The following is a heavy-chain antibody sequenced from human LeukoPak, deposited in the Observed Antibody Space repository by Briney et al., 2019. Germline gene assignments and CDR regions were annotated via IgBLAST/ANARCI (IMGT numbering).Heavy chain of an antibody. CDR2: IYSGGST. J-gene: IGHJ4*02. D-gene: IGHD2-2*01. CDR3: ARDADGVVDY. V-gene: IGHV3-66*02. Sequence: GGSLRLSCAASGFTVSSNYMSWVRQAPGKGLEWVSVIYSGGSTYYADSVKGRFTISRDNSKNTLYLQMNSLRAEDTAVYCCARDADGVVDYWGQGALVSVSS. CDR1: GFTVSSNY.